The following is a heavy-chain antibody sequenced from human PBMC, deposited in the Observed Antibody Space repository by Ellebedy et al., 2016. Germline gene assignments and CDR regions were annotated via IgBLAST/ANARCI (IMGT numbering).Heavy chain of an antibody. V-gene: IGHV3-23*01. CDR3: AKAVLWFGEFDY. D-gene: IGHD3-10*01. CDR1: GFTVSDNY. Sequence: GESLKISCAASGFTVSDNYMSWVRQAPGKGLEWVSSISVGGRSTEYADSVKGRFTISRDNSKSTIFLQMNSLIAEDTAVYYCAKAVLWFGEFDYWGQGTLVTVSS. CDR2: ISVGGRST. J-gene: IGHJ4*02.